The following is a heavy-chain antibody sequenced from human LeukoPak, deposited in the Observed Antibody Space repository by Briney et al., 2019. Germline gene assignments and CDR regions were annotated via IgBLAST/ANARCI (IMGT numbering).Heavy chain of an antibody. J-gene: IGHJ6*03. CDR1: GGSISSYY. V-gene: IGHV4-4*07. D-gene: IGHD1-26*01. Sequence: PSETPSLTCTVSGGSISSYYWSWIRQPAGKGLEWIGRIYTSGSTNYNPSLKSRVTMSVDTSKNQFSLKLSFVTAADTAVYYCARESEWERDYYYYYYMDVWGKGTTVTISS. CDR3: ARESEWERDYYYYYYMDV. CDR2: IYTSGST.